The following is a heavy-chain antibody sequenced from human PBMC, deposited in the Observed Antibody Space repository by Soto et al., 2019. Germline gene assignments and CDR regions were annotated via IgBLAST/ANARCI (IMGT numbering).Heavy chain of an antibody. D-gene: IGHD3-3*01. J-gene: IGHJ4*02. CDR1: GGTFSSYA. CDR2: IIPILGTA. CDR3: ARGVVIWSDEVFDY. Sequence: GASVKVSFKASGGTFSSYAISWVRQAPGQGLEWMGGIIPILGTANYAQKFQGRVTITADESTSTAYMELSSLRSEDTAVYYCARGVVIWSDEVFDYWGQGTLVTVSS. V-gene: IGHV1-69*13.